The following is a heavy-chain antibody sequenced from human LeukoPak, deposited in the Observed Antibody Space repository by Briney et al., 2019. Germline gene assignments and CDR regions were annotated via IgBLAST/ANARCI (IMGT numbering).Heavy chain of an antibody. J-gene: IGHJ6*03. Sequence: SQTLSLTCTVSGGSISSGSYYWRWIRQPAGKGLEWIGRIYTSGSTNYNPSLKSRVTISVDTSKNQFSLKLSSVTAADTAVYYCARVRVTGASSYMDVWGKGTTVTVSS. V-gene: IGHV4-61*02. CDR3: ARVRVTGASSYMDV. CDR1: GGSISSGSYY. D-gene: IGHD1-20*01. CDR2: IYTSGST.